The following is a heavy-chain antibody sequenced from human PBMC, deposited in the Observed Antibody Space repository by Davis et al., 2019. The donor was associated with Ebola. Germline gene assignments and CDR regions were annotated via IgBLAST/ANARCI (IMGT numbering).Heavy chain of an antibody. J-gene: IGHJ2*01. CDR3: AKLAAAGYWYFDL. CDR1: GGSFSGYY. D-gene: IGHD6-13*01. Sequence: MPGGSLRLSCAVYGGSFSGYYWSWIRQPPGKGLEWIGEINHSGSTNYNPSLKSRVTISVDTSKNQFSLKLSSVTAADTAVYYCAKLAAAGYWYFDLWGRGTLVTVSS. CDR2: INHSGST. V-gene: IGHV4-34*01.